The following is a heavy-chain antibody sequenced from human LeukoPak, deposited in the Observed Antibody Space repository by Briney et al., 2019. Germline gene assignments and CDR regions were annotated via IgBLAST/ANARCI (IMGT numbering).Heavy chain of an antibody. Sequence: GGSLRLSCAVSGLTFSSSWMDWVRQAPGKGLEWVSTISGGGGSTYYADSVKGRFTISRDNSKNTLYLQVNSLRAEDTAVYYCAKGGKWNVTPFDYWGQGTLVTVSS. CDR2: ISGGGGST. CDR3: AKGGKWNVTPFDY. J-gene: IGHJ4*02. D-gene: IGHD1-1*01. CDR1: GLTFSSSW. V-gene: IGHV3-23*01.